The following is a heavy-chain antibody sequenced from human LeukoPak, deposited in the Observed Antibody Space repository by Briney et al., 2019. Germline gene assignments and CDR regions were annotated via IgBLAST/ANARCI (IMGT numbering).Heavy chain of an antibody. CDR1: GYTFTGYY. CDR2: INPNSGGT. Sequence: ASVKVSCKASGYTFTGYYMHWVRQAPGQGLEWMGWINPNSGGTNYAQKFQGRVTMTRDTSISTAYMGLGRLRSDETAVYYCARVGTITIFGVVPPGSYYYYYMDVWGKGTTVTVSS. CDR3: ARVGTITIFGVVPPGSYYYYYMDV. V-gene: IGHV1-2*02. J-gene: IGHJ6*03. D-gene: IGHD3-3*01.